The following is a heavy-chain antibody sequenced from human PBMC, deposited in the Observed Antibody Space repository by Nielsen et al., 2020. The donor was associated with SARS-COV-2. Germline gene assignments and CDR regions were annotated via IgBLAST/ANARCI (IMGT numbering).Heavy chain of an antibody. CDR2: IIPILGIA. V-gene: IGHV1-69*04. Sequence: SVKVSCKASGYTFTSYYMHWVRQAPGQGLEWMGRIIPILGIANYAQKFQGRVTITADKSTSTAYMELSSLRSEDTAVYYCARADITVTTDYFDYWGQGTLVTVSS. CDR3: ARADITVTTDYFDY. CDR1: GYTFTSYY. J-gene: IGHJ4*02. D-gene: IGHD4-17*01.